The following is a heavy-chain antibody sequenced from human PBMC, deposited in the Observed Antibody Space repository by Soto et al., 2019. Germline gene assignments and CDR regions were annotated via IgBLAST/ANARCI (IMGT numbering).Heavy chain of an antibody. D-gene: IGHD3-16*02. Sequence: QVQLQQWGAGLLKPSETLSLTCAVYGGSFSGYYWSWIRQPPGKGLEWFGEINHSGSTNYNPSLKSRVTISVDTSKNQFSLKLSSVTAADTAVYYCAKAELSLYYFDYWGQGTLVTVSS. CDR3: AKAELSLYYFDY. J-gene: IGHJ4*02. CDR2: INHSGST. CDR1: GGSFSGYY. V-gene: IGHV4-34*01.